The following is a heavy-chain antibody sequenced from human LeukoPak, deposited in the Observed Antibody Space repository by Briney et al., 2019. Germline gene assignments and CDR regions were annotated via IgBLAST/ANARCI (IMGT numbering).Heavy chain of an antibody. Sequence: PGGSLRLSCAASGFTFSSYGMHWVRQAPGKGLEWVAVISYDGSNKYYADSVKGRFTISRDNSKNTLYLQMNSLRAEDTAVYYCAKPVGVMAYFDYWGQEPWSPSPQ. CDR2: ISYDGSNK. D-gene: IGHD3-10*01. V-gene: IGHV3-30*18. CDR1: GFTFSSYG. CDR3: AKPVGVMAYFDY. J-gene: IGHJ4*01.